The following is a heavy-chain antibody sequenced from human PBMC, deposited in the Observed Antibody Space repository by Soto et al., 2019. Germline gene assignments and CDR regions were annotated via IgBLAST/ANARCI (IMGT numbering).Heavy chain of an antibody. CDR3: ARPYSNYRSEYFQH. Sequence: PGESLKISCDGSGYSFTSYCIGWVLQMPGKGLEWMGIIYPGDSGTRYSPSFQGQVTISADKSISTAYLQWSSLKASDTAMYYCARPYSNYRSEYFQHWGQGTLVTVSS. CDR2: IYPGDSGT. D-gene: IGHD4-4*01. V-gene: IGHV5-51*01. J-gene: IGHJ1*01. CDR1: GYSFTSYC.